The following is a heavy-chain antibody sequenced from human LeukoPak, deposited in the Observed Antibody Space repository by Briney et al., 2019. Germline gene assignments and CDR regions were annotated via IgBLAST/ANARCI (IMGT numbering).Heavy chain of an antibody. CDR1: GGSISSRIYY. V-gene: IGHV4-39*01. D-gene: IGHD1-20*01. J-gene: IGHJ4*02. Sequence: SETLSLTCTVSGGSISSRIYYWDWIRQPPGKGLEWIGNVYYNGSTDYSPSLKSRVTISVDTSKKQFSLKLSSVTAADTAVYYCAATRYNWNDPGYYFDYWGQGTLVTVSS. CDR3: AATRYNWNDPGYYFDY. CDR2: VYYNGST.